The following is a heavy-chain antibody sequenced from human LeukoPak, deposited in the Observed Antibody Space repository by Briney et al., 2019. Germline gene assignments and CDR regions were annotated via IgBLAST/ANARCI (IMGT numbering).Heavy chain of an antibody. CDR1: GFTFSTYA. J-gene: IGHJ4*02. CDR3: VKGATRSGSCSDY. Sequence: PGGSLRLSCSASGFTFSTYAMHWVRRAPGKGLEFVSDISGSGGTTYYVDSLKGRFTISRDNSENTLFLQMSSLRLEDTAVYYCVKGATRSGSCSDYWGQGTLVTVSS. D-gene: IGHD1-26*01. CDR2: ISGSGGTT. V-gene: IGHV3-64D*09.